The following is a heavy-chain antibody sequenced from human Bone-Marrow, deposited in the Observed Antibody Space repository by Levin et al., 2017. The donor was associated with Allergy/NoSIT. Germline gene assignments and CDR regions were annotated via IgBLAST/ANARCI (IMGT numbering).Heavy chain of an antibody. V-gene: IGHV1-46*01. CDR1: GYTFTSHY. Sequence: ASVKVSCKASGYTFTSHYIHWVRQAPGQGPEWMGVINPSGGTTRYARNFQGRVTMTRDTSTSVVYLELSSLTSEDTAVYYFSKGGWWSSTSGDKWLESWGQGTLVTGSS. CDR3: SKGGWWSSTSGDKWLES. J-gene: IGHJ5*01. D-gene: IGHD2-15*01. CDR2: INPSGGTT.